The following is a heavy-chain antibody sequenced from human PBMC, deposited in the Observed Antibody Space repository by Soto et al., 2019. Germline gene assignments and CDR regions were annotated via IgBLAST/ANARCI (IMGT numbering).Heavy chain of an antibody. D-gene: IGHD4-17*01. CDR1: GGSISSYY. Sequence: PSETLSLTCIVSGGSISSYYWSWIRQPPGKGLEWIGYIYYSGSTNYNPSLKSRVTISVDTSKNQFSLKLSSVTAADTAVYYCARDIHYGDYSNWFDPWGQGTLVTVSS. CDR2: IYYSGST. CDR3: ARDIHYGDYSNWFDP. V-gene: IGHV4-59*01. J-gene: IGHJ5*02.